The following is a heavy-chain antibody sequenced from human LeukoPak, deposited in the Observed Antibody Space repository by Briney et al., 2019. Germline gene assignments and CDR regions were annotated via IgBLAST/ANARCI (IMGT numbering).Heavy chain of an antibody. CDR1: GFTVSSNY. Sequence: PGGSLRLSCAASGFTVSSNYMSWVRQAPGKGLEWVSVIYSGGSTYYADSVKGRFTISRDNSKNTLYLQMNCLRAEDTAVYYCARVTPYYYDSSGYYYAGYDAFDIWGQGTMVTVSS. J-gene: IGHJ3*02. V-gene: IGHV3-66*02. D-gene: IGHD3-22*01. CDR2: IYSGGST. CDR3: ARVTPYYYDSSGYYYAGYDAFDI.